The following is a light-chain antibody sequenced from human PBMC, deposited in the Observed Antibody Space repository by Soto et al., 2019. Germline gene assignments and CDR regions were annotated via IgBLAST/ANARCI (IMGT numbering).Light chain of an antibody. Sequence: DIQLTQSPSSLSASVGDRATITCRASQGVSKWLAWYQQKPGKAPILLIHGASNLQTGVPSRFSGSGSGTDFVLTITSLQPEDIATYFCQQANSFPLTFGQGTRLEIK. CDR3: QQANSFPLT. CDR1: QGVSKW. J-gene: IGKJ5*01. CDR2: GAS. V-gene: IGKV1-12*01.